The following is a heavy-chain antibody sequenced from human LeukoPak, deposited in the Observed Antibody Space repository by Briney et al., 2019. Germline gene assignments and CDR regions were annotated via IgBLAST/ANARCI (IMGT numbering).Heavy chain of an antibody. D-gene: IGHD3-22*01. V-gene: IGHV3-15*07. CDR2: IKSKTDGGTT. Sequence: PGGSLRLSCAASGFTFSNAWMNWVRQAPGKGLEWVGRIKSKTDGGTTDYAAPVKGRFTISRDDSKNTLYLQMNSLKTEDTAVYYCTTRLPIVVVITTPGGRNWFDPWGQGTLVTVSS. J-gene: IGHJ5*02. CDR1: GFTFSNAW. CDR3: TTRLPIVVVITTPGGRNWFDP.